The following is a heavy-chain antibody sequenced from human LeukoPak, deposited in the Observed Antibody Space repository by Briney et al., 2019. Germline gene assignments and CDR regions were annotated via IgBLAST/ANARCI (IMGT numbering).Heavy chain of an antibody. CDR2: IYTSGST. CDR1: GGSISSYY. J-gene: IGHJ6*02. CDR3: AKASVTTSKGYYYYGMDV. Sequence: PSETLSLTCTVSGGSISSYYWSWLRQPAGKGLEWIGRIYTSGSTNYNPSRKSRVTTSVDTSKNQFSLKLSSVTAADTAVYYCAKASVTTSKGYYYYGMDVWGQGTTVTVSS. V-gene: IGHV4-4*07. D-gene: IGHD4-17*01.